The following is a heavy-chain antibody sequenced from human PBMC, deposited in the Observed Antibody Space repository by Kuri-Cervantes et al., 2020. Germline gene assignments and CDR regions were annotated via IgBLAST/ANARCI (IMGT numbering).Heavy chain of an antibody. CDR2: IYCSGST. CDR3: ARGYNWNDRGYYFDY. D-gene: IGHD1-20*01. J-gene: IGHJ4*02. V-gene: IGHV4-59*08. Sequence: ESLKISCTVSGGSISSYYWSWIRQPPGKGLEWIGYIYCSGSTNYNPSLKSRVTISVDTSKNQFSLKLSSVTAADTAVYYCARGYNWNDRGYYFDYWGQGTLVTVSS. CDR1: GGSISSYY.